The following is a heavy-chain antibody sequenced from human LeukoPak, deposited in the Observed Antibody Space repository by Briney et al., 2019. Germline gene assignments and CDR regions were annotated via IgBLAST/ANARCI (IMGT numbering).Heavy chain of an antibody. V-gene: IGHV4-34*01. J-gene: IGHJ5*02. CDR3: ARGRATYYYGSGSYNLNWFDP. Sequence: SSETLSLTCAVYGGSFSGYYWSWIRQPPGKGLEWIGEINHSGSTNYNPSLKSRVTISVDTSKNQFSLKLSSVTAADTAVYYCARGRATYYYGSGSYNLNWFDPWGQGTLVTVSS. CDR1: GGSFSGYY. CDR2: INHSGST. D-gene: IGHD3-10*01.